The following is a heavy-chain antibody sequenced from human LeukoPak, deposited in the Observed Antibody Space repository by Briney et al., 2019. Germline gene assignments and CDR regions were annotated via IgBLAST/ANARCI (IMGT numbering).Heavy chain of an antibody. CDR1: GYTFTSYG. CDR2: ISAYNGNT. CDR3: ARFDYYYGSGSYYWFDP. D-gene: IGHD3-10*01. V-gene: IGHV1-18*01. J-gene: IGHJ5*02. Sequence: ASVKVSCKASGYTFTSYGISWVRQAPGQGLEWMGWISAYNGNTNYAQKLQGRVTMTTDTSTSTAYMELRSLRSDDTAVYYCARFDYYYGSGSYYWFDPWGQGTLVTVSS.